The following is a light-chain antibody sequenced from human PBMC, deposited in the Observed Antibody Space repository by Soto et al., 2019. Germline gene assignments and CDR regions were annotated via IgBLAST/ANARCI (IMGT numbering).Light chain of an antibody. Sequence: DIQMTQSPSSLSASVGDRVTITCQASQDISNNLNWYQQKPGKVPKLLIYDASNLETGVPSRFSGSGSGTDFTCTISSLQPEEIATYYCQQYDNLPLTFGPGTKVDIK. CDR3: QQYDNLPLT. CDR2: DAS. CDR1: QDISNN. J-gene: IGKJ3*01. V-gene: IGKV1-33*01.